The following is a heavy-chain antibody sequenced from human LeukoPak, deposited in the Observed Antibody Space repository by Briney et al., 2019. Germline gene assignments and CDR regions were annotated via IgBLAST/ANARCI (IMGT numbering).Heavy chain of an antibody. CDR3: TTHSYYYYYMDV. V-gene: IGHV3-15*01. J-gene: IGHJ6*03. Sequence: GGSLRLSCAASGFTFSNAWMSWVRQAPGKGLEWVGRIKSKTDGGTTDYAAPVKGRFTISRDDSKNTLYPQMNSLKTEDTAVYYCTTHSYYYYYMDVWGKGTTVTVSS. CDR2: IKSKTDGGTT. CDR1: GFTFSNAW.